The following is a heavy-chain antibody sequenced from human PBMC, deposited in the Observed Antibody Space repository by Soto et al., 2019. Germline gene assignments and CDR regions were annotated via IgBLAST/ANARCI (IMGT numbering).Heavy chain of an antibody. J-gene: IGHJ4*02. CDR2: IYSAGST. V-gene: IGHV3-53*01. D-gene: IGHD5-18*01. CDR1: GLTVSSSY. CDR3: ARAREPEYSSAIGFEI. Sequence: GGSLILSCAASGLTVSSSYMRWVRQAPGKGLQWVSVIYSAGSTYYANSVKGRFTISRDISTNMVYLQMSSLTDEDTAVYYCARAREPEYSSAIGFEIWGQGALVTVS.